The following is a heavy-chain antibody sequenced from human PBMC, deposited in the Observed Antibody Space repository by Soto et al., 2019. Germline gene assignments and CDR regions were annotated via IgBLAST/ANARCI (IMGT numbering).Heavy chain of an antibody. Sequence: QVHLHESGPGLVKPSGTLSLTCAVSGGSITTNWGSWVRQPPGKGLEWIGEIYHSGTTNYNPTLRSRLTTSVDKTNNKRSMTLNSATPADAEIYQSARHIPVPRTRGLDYWGQGNLVTDSP. CDR1: GGSITTNW. D-gene: IGHD6-19*01. J-gene: IGHJ4*02. V-gene: IGHV4-4*02. CDR2: IYHSGTT. CDR3: ARHIPVPRTRGLDY.